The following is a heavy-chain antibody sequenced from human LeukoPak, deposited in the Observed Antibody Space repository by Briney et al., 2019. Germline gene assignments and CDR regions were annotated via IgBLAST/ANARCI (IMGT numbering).Heavy chain of an antibody. D-gene: IGHD4-11*01. Sequence: SETLSLTCAVYGGSFSGYYWSWIRQPPGKGLEWIGEINHTGSTNYNPSLKSRVTLSVDTSKNQFSLRLRSVTAADTAVYYCARATVTTVDYWGQGTLVTVSS. CDR3: ARATVTTVDY. CDR2: INHTGST. V-gene: IGHV4-34*01. J-gene: IGHJ4*02. CDR1: GGSFSGYY.